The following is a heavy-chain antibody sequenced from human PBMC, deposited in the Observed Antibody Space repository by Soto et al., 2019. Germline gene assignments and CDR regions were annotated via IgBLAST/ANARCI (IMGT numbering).Heavy chain of an antibody. V-gene: IGHV4-59*01. D-gene: IGHD6-13*01. Sequence: SETLSLTCPVSGGSISSYYWRWIRQPPGKGLEWIGYIYYSGSTNYNPSLKSRVTISVDTSKNQFSLKLSSVTAADTAVYYCAREVAPAGTFWSDPWGQGTLVTVSS. CDR3: AREVAPAGTFWSDP. CDR2: IYYSGST. CDR1: GGSISSYY. J-gene: IGHJ5*02.